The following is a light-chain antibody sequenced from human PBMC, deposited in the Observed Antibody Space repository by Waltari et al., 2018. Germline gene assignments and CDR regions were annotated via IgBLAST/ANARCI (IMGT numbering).Light chain of an antibody. CDR2: AVT. CDR3: CSYAGSTTSSVV. Sequence: QSALTQPASVSGSPGQSITISCTGSSSDVGGYSLVSWDPQHPGKAPKLMIYAVTKRPSGVSHRFSGSKSGNTASLTISGLQTEDEADYYCCSYAGSTTSSVVFGTGTKVIVL. J-gene: IGLJ1*01. CDR1: SSDVGGYSL. V-gene: IGLV2-23*02.